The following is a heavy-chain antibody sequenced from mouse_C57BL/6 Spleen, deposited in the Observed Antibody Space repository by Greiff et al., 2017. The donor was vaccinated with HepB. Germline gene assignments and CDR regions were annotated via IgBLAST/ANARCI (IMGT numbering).Heavy chain of an antibody. Sequence: QVQLQQPGAELVRPGTSVKLSCKASGYTFTSYWMHWVKQRPGQGLEWIGVIDPSDSYTNYNQKFKGKATLTVDTSSSTAYMQLSSLTSEDSAVYYCAREGKGYYAMDYWGQGTSVTVSS. CDR1: GYTFTSYW. V-gene: IGHV1-59*01. CDR2: IDPSDSYT. CDR3: AREGKGYYAMDY. J-gene: IGHJ4*01.